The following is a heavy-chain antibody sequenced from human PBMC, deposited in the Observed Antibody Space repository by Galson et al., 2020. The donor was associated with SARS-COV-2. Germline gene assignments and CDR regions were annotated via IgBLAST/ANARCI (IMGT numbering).Heavy chain of an antibody. CDR1: GFIFSSYW. V-gene: IGHV3-74*01. CDR3: TRDGADCTTTGCWFDP. CDR2: LSSDGRSI. J-gene: IGHJ5*02. D-gene: IGHD2-2*01. Sequence: GGSLRLSCAASGFIFSSYWMHWVRQAPGKGLVWVSRLSSDGRSITYADSVKGRFTISRDNAKNTVYLQMNSLRVEDTAVYYCTRDGADCTTTGCWFDPWGQGTLVTVSP.